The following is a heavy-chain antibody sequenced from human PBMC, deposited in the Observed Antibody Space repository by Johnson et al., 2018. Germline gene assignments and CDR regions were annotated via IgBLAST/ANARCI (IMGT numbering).Heavy chain of an antibody. D-gene: IGHD6-19*01. CDR1: GFTFSSYA. CDR3: GRDYEQWPVGGFDY. J-gene: IGHJ4*02. CDR2: ISYDGSNK. V-gene: IGHV3-30-3*01. Sequence: QVQLVESGGGVVQPGRSLRLSCAASGFTFSSYAMNWVRQAPGKGLQWLTVISYDGSNKYYADSVKGRFTISRDNSKNTLYLQMNRRRADDTAVYYCGRDYEQWPVGGFDYWGQGTLVTVSS.